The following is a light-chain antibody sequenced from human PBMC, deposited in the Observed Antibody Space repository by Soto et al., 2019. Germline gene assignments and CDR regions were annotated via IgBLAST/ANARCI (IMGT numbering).Light chain of an antibody. CDR2: GAS. Sequence: IVTTQSPAALSVSPGERADLSCRASQSVGTKLAWYQQTPGQAPRLLIYGASNRATGVPARISGSVSGTEFTLTIASLQSEDFAVYYCQQYSSWLWTFGQGTKVDIK. J-gene: IGKJ1*01. V-gene: IGKV3-15*01. CDR1: QSVGTK. CDR3: QQYSSWLWT.